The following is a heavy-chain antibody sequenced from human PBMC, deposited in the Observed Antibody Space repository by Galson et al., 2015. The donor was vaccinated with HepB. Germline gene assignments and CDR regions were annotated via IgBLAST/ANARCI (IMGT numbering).Heavy chain of an antibody. CDR2: ISQNGSQY. Sequence: SLRLSCAASGFTFSTARMTWVRQTPGRGLEWVALISQNGSQYSYLDSVKGRFTISRDNAKTSLFLQMGSLRAEDTAMYYCARASGSRSGDIWGQGTLVTVSS. CDR1: GFTFSTAR. J-gene: IGHJ4*02. CDR3: ARASGSRSGDI. D-gene: IGHD6-13*01. V-gene: IGHV3-7*03.